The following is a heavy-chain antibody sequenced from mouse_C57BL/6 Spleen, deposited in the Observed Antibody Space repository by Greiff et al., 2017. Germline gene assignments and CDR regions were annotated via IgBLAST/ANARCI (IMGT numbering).Heavy chain of an antibody. J-gene: IGHJ4*01. CDR3: AREDSNYARGAMDY. D-gene: IGHD2-5*01. CDR1: GYSFTDYN. Sequence: VQLKESGPELVKPGASVKISCKASGYSFTDYNMNWVKQSNGKSLEWIGVINPNYGTTSYNLKFKGKATLTVDQSSSTAYMQLNSLTSEDSAVYYCAREDSNYARGAMDYWGQGTSVTVSS. CDR2: INPNYGTT. V-gene: IGHV1-39*01.